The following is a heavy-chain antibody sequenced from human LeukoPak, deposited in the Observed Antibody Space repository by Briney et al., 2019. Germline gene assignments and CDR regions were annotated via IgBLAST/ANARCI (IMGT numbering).Heavy chain of an antibody. CDR1: GYTFTKYD. Sequence: SVKVSCKASGYTFTKYDINWVRQAPGQGLEWMGGIIPIFGTANYAQKFQGRVTITTDESTSTAYMELSSLRSEDTAVYYCAVNSGSYSLLWEYLYYFDYWGQGTLVTVSS. CDR3: AVNSGSYSLLWEYLYYFDY. D-gene: IGHD1-26*01. CDR2: IIPIFGTA. J-gene: IGHJ4*02. V-gene: IGHV1-69*05.